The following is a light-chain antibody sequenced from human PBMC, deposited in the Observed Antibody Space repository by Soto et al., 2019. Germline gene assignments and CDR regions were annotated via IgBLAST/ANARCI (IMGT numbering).Light chain of an antibody. V-gene: IGKV1-27*01. CDR2: AAF. J-gene: IGKJ3*01. Sequence: DIQMTQSPSSLSASVGDRVTIICRASQDVRNHLAWYQQRPGKVPKLLIYAAFALQSGVPSRFSGSGSGTDFSLTISSLQPEDVATYYCQNYNSAPLTFGPGTKVD. CDR3: QNYNSAPLT. CDR1: QDVRNH.